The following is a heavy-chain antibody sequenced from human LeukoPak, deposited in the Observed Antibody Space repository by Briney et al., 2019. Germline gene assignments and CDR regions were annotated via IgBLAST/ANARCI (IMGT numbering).Heavy chain of an antibody. CDR3: VQGGVQTYYFGPESFDPPDY. D-gene: IGHD3-10*01. J-gene: IGHJ4*02. V-gene: IGHV3-7*03. CDR2: INQDGSEK. Sequence: GGSLRLSFAASEFTFIGDWINWVRQAPGKGPEWVATINQDGSEKHHVACVQGRFTISRDNSKNTLSLQMKSLRAEDTALYYCVQGGVQTYYFGPESFDPPDYWGQGTLVTVSS. CDR1: EFTFIGDW.